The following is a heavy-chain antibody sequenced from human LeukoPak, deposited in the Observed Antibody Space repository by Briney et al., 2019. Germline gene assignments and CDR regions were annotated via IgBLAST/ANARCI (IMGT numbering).Heavy chain of an antibody. Sequence: SETLSLTCTVSGGSVSSSSYYWGWIRQPPGKGLEWIGSIYYSGSTYYNPSLKSRVTISVDTSKNQFSLKLSSVTAADTAVYYCARGFSSGWYGGFDYWGQGTLVTVS. CDR3: ARGFSSGWYGGFDY. CDR2: IYYSGST. CDR1: GGSVSSSSYY. D-gene: IGHD6-19*01. J-gene: IGHJ4*02. V-gene: IGHV4-39*01.